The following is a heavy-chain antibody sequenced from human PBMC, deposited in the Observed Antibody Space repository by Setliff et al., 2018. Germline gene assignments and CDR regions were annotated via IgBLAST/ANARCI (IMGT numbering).Heavy chain of an antibody. D-gene: IGHD3-22*01. CDR2: TIPMFGTT. Sequence: ASVKVSCKASGATFSSYGISWARQAPGQGLEWMGGTIPMFGTTEYAQKLQGRLTIITDESTNTAFMQLSSLRSDDTAVYYCVREGVDSRSSTDYRYYMDVWGKGTTVTVSS. J-gene: IGHJ6*03. CDR3: VREGVDSRSSTDYRYYMDV. CDR1: GATFSSYG. V-gene: IGHV1-69*05.